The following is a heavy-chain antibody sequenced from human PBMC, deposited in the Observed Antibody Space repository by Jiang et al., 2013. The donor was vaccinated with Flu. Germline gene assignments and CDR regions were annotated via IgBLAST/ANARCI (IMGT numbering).Heavy chain of an antibody. V-gene: IGHV7-4-1*02. D-gene: IGHD4-17*01. CDR2: INPNNGIP. J-gene: IGHJ4*02. Sequence: SGSELKKTGASVIISCKASGYSFTSYTMNWVRQAPGQGLEWMGWINPNNGIPTYAQDFTGRFVFSLDISVSTAYLQISSLKAEDTAVYYCARRSPTDIWGQGTLVTVSS. CDR3: ARRSPTDI. CDR1: GYSFTSYT.